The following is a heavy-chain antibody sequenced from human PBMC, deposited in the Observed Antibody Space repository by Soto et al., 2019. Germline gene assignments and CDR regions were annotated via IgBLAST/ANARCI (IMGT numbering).Heavy chain of an antibody. J-gene: IGHJ4*02. D-gene: IGHD2-2*01. CDR1: GFTFSSYS. Sequence: EVQLVESGGGLVQPGESRRLSCAASGFTFSSYSMNWVRQAPGKGLVWVSYIHNSSSTIYYADSVRGRFTISRDNAKNSLYLQMNSLRDEDTAVYYCARGVQIIVLLPAAIDYWGQGTLVTVSS. CDR3: ARGVQIIVLLPAAIDY. V-gene: IGHV3-48*02. CDR2: IHNSSSTI.